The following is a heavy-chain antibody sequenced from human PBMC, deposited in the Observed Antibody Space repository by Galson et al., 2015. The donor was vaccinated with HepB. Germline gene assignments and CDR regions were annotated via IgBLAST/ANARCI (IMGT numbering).Heavy chain of an antibody. D-gene: IGHD3-22*01. CDR1: GGTFSRYA. CDR3: ARDPNYYDSSGYYFRAFDI. CDR2: IIPIFGTA. V-gene: IGHV1-69*06. Sequence: SVKVSCKASGGTFSRYAISWARQAPGQGLEWMGGIIPIFGTANYAQKFQGRVTITADKSTSTAYMELSSLRSEDTAVYYCARDPNYYDSSGYYFRAFDIWGQGTMVTVSS. J-gene: IGHJ3*02.